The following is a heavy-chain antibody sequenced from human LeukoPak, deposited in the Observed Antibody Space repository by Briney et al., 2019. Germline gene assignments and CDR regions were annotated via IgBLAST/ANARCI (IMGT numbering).Heavy chain of an antibody. V-gene: IGHV1-69*10. D-gene: IGHD3-9*01. Sequence: ASVKVSCKASGGTFSSYAISWVRQAPGQGLEWMGGIIPILGIANYAQKFQGRVTITADKSTSTAYMELSSLRSEDTAVYYCARDCGGAALRYFDWLSTAESHFDLWGRGTLVTVSS. CDR2: IIPILGIA. CDR3: ARDCGGAALRYFDWLSTAESHFDL. J-gene: IGHJ2*01. CDR1: GGTFSSYA.